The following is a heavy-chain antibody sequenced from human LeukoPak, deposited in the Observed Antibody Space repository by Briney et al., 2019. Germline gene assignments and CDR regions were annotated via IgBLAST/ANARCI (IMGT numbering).Heavy chain of an antibody. Sequence: SETLSLACVVYGDSFSGYYWAWIRQPPVKGLEWIGEIIDTGSTKYNSSLKSRVTISVDTSKNEFSLNLTSVTAADTAIYYCARGLASGYPPIPFDYWGQGTLVAVSS. CDR3: ARGLASGYPPIPFDY. CDR2: IIDTGST. J-gene: IGHJ4*02. V-gene: IGHV4-34*12. CDR1: GDSFSGYY. D-gene: IGHD3-3*01.